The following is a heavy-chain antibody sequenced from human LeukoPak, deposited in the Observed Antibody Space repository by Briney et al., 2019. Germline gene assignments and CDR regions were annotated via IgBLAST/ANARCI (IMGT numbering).Heavy chain of an antibody. D-gene: IGHD3-22*01. CDR1: GFTFSRYD. V-gene: IGHV3-13*04. CDR2: IGTAGDT. Sequence: GGSLRLSCAASGFTFSRYDMHWVRQATGKGLEWFSAIGTAGDTYYPGSVKGRFTISREKAKNSLYLQMNSLRARDTAVYYCVVCGCYKGDMSAFDIWGERTMDTVSS. CDR3: VVCGCYKGDMSAFDI. J-gene: IGHJ3*02.